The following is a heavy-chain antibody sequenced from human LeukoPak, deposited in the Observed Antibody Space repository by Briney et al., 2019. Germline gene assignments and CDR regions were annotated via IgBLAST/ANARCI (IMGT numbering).Heavy chain of an antibody. J-gene: IGHJ4*02. CDR2: IYYSGST. Sequence: SETLSLTCTVSGGSISSYYWSWIRQPPGKGLEWIGYIYYSGSTNYNPSLKSRVTISVDTSKNQFSLKLSAVTAADTAVYYCAREVDYDSSGYSYFDYWGQGTLVTVSS. D-gene: IGHD3-22*01. CDR3: AREVDYDSSGYSYFDY. V-gene: IGHV4-59*01. CDR1: GGSISSYY.